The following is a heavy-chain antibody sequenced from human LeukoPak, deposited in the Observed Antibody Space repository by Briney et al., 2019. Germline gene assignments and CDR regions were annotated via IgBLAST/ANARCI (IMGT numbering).Heavy chain of an antibody. V-gene: IGHV3-21*01. J-gene: IGHJ6*03. CDR2: ISSSSSYI. CDR3: ARVRVRGVSSYYTDV. Sequence: GGSLRLSCAASGFTFSNYEMHWVRQAPGKGLEWVSSISSSSSYIYYADSVKGRFTISRDNAKNSLYLQMNSLRAEDTAVYYCARVRVRGVSSYYTDVWGKGTTVTVSS. D-gene: IGHD3-10*01. CDR1: GFTFSNYE.